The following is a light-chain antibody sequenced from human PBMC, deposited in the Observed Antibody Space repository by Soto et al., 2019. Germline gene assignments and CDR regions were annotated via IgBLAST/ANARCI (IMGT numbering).Light chain of an antibody. Sequence: DIQMTQSPSSLSASVGDRVTITCRPSQGISNYLAWYQQKPGKVPKLLIYAASTLQSGVPSRFSGSGSGTDFTLTISGLQPEDVATYYCQKYNSAPRTFGPGT. CDR1: QGISNY. V-gene: IGKV1-27*01. J-gene: IGKJ3*01. CDR2: AAS. CDR3: QKYNSAPRT.